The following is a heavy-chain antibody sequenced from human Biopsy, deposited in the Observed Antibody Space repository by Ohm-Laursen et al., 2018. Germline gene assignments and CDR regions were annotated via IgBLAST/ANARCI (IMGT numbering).Heavy chain of an antibody. J-gene: IGHJ4*02. D-gene: IGHD5-12*01. Sequence: TLSLTCTVSGVSINGGRHYWNWIRHHPGKGLEWIGNIFYSANTYYNQSLKSRVTISVDTSKNQFSLKLSSVTAADTAVYYCARLGSGDYFPTFFDFWGQGALVTVSS. CDR2: IFYSANT. V-gene: IGHV4-31*03. CDR1: GVSINGGRHY. CDR3: ARLGSGDYFPTFFDF.